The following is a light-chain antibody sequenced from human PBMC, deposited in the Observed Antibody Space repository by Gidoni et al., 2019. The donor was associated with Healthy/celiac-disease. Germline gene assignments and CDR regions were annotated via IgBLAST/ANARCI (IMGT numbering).Light chain of an antibody. CDR2: AAS. Sequence: DIPLTQSPSFLSASVGDRVTITCRASQGISSYLAWYQQKPGKAPKLLIYAASTLQSGVPPRFSGSGAGTEFTLTISSLQPEDFATYYCQQLNSYPFTFGPXTKVDIK. J-gene: IGKJ3*01. CDR1: QGISSY. CDR3: QQLNSYPFT. V-gene: IGKV1-9*01.